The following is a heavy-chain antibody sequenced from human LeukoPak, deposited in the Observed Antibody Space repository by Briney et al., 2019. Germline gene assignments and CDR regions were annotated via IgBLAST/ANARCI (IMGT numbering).Heavy chain of an antibody. CDR2: IYYSGNT. Sequence: SETLSLTCAVSGGSISSYYWSWVRQSPGKGLEWVGYIYYSGNTNYNPSLKSRVTISVDTSKNQFSLKLSSVTAADTAVYYCARQLSDYGDYYYYGMDVWGQGTTVTVSS. D-gene: IGHD4-17*01. V-gene: IGHV4-59*08. CDR3: ARQLSDYGDYYYYGMDV. CDR1: GGSISSYY. J-gene: IGHJ6*02.